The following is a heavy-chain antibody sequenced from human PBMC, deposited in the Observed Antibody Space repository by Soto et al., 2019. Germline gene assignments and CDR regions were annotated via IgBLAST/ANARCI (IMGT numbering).Heavy chain of an antibody. J-gene: IGHJ4*02. D-gene: IGHD5-18*01. Sequence: ASVKVSCKASGISFINHYVHWVRQAPGQGPEWMGVINPAGSVTVYALKLQDRFTVTRDTSTSTVYMELNSLRAEDTAVYYCARAPGYGMYYFDYWGQGTLVTVSS. CDR3: ARAPGYGMYYFDY. V-gene: IGHV1-46*01. CDR2: INPAGSVT. CDR1: GISFINHY.